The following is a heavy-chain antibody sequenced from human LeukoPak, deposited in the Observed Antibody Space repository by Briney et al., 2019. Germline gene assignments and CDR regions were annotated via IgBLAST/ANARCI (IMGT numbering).Heavy chain of an antibody. CDR3: ARALKDLRRRIGGTTTFEYYYYMDV. J-gene: IGHJ6*03. CDR1: GFTFSSYE. D-gene: IGHD1-26*01. CDR2: ISSSGSTI. Sequence: PGGSLRLSCAASGFTFSSYEMNWVRQAPGKGLEWVSYISSSGSTIYYADSVKGRFTIFRDNGKNSLYLQMNSLRAEDTAVYYCARALKDLRRRIGGTTTFEYYYYMDVWGKGTTVIISS. V-gene: IGHV3-48*03.